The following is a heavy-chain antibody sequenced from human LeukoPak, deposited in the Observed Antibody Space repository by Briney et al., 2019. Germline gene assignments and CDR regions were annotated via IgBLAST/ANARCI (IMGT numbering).Heavy chain of an antibody. CDR2: IDHSGTT. CDR3: AREYSGPVPYAMVRGGHVAFDI. D-gene: IGHD3-10*01. J-gene: IGHJ3*02. Sequence: SETLSLTCVVYGGSFSGYYWSWIRQPPGQGLEWIGEIDHSGTTNYNPSLKSRVTMSVDTSKNQFSLMVSSVTAADTAVYYCAREYSGPVPYAMVRGGHVAFDIWGQGTMVTVSS. CDR1: GGSFSGYY. V-gene: IGHV4-34*01.